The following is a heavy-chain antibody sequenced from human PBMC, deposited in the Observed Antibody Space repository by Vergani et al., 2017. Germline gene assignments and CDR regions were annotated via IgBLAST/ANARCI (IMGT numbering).Heavy chain of an antibody. CDR2: IYYSGST. D-gene: IGHD5-12*01. CDR3: AREGVGYEVDY. J-gene: IGHJ4*02. Sequence: QLQLQESGPGLVKPSETLSLTCTVSGGSISSSSYYWGWIRQPPGKGLEWIGSIYYSGSTYYNPSLKSRVTISVDTSRNQFSLKLSSVTAADTAGSYCAREGVGYEVDYWGQGTLVTVSS. V-gene: IGHV4-39*07. CDR1: GGSISSSSYY.